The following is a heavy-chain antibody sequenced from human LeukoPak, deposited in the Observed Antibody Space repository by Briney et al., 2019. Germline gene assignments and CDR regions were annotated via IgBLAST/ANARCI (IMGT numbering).Heavy chain of an antibody. D-gene: IGHD3-3*01. Sequence: ASVKVSCKASGYTFTSDYIHWVRQASGQGLEWLGIINPSGGRTTYGQNFQGSVTMTRDPSTSTVYMELSSLRSEDTAVYYCARGSRFLDYWGQGTLVTVSS. J-gene: IGHJ4*02. CDR3: ARGSRFLDY. CDR1: GYTFTSDY. V-gene: IGHV1-46*01. CDR2: INPSGGRT.